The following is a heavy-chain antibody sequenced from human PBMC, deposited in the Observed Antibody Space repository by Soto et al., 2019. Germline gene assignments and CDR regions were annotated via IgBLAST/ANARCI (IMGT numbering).Heavy chain of an antibody. V-gene: IGHV3-33*01. J-gene: IGHJ6*03. CDR1: GFTFSSYG. CDR2: IWYDGSNK. Sequence: QVQLVESGGGVVQPGRSLRLSCAASGFTFSSYGMHWVRQAPGKGLEWVAVIWYDGSNKYYADSVKGRFTISRDNSKNTLYLPMNSLRAEDTAVYYCARGDDFWSGDRARYYYYMDVWGKGTTVTVSS. D-gene: IGHD3-3*01. CDR3: ARGDDFWSGDRARYYYYMDV.